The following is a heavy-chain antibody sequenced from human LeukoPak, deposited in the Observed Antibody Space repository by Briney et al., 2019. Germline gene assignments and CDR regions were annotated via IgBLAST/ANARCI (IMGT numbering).Heavy chain of an antibody. D-gene: IGHD1-26*01. V-gene: IGHV1-8*01. J-gene: IGHJ3*01. CDR3: ARGWEVDRDGAFDV. CDR2: MNQKSGNT. Sequence: ASVKVSCKASGYTFTSLDTNWVRQATGQGLEWMGWMNQKSGNTGDQQQFQGRVTMTRDTSVDTAYMELNSLISEETAMYYGARGWEVDRDGAFDVWGQGTMVTVSP. CDR1: GYTFTSLD.